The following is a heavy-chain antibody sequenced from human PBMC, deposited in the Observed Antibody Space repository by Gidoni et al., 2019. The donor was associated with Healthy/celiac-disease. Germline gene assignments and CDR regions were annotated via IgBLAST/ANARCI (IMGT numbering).Heavy chain of an antibody. D-gene: IGHD1-1*01. V-gene: IGHV3-30*18. J-gene: IGHJ6*02. CDR3: AKAWKEGRYYYYGMDV. Sequence: QVQLVESGGGVVQPGRSLRLSCAASGFTFSSYGMHWVRQAPGKGLEWVAVISYDGSNKYYADSVKGRFTISRDNSKNTLYLQMNSLRAEDTAVYYCAKAWKEGRYYYYGMDVWGQGTTVTVSS. CDR1: GFTFSSYG. CDR2: ISYDGSNK.